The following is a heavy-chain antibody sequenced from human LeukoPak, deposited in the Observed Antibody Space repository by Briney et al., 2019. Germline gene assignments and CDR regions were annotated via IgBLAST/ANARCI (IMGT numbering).Heavy chain of an antibody. D-gene: IGHD5-12*01. CDR1: GFDFESYT. CDR3: AKGLFSAFDKYLDS. Sequence: GGSLRLSCATSGFDFESYTMTWVRQAPGRGLEWVSLISATSSDINYAESVRGRFTITRDNAKNSLFLQMDSLRVEDTAIYYCAKGLFSAFDKYLDSWGQGTLVTVSS. J-gene: IGHJ4*02. CDR2: ISATSSDI. V-gene: IGHV3-21*04.